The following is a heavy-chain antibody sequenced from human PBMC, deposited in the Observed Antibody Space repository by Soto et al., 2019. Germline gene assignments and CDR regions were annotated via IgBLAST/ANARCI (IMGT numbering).Heavy chain of an antibody. V-gene: IGHV1-3*01. D-gene: IGHD6-13*01. J-gene: IGHJ5*02. CDR1: GYTFTRYT. CDR2: INPDNGNT. Sequence: ASVKVSCKASGYTFTRYTMNWVRQAPGQRLEWMGWINPDNGNTKSSQKFQDRVIITRDTSASTAYMDLSSLRSEDTAVYYCARGIAAGQLDPWGQGTLVTVSS. CDR3: ARGIAAGQLDP.